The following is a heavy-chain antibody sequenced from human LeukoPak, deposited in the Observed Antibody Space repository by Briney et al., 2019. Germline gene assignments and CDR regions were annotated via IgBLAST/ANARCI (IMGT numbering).Heavy chain of an antibody. V-gene: IGHV3-30*18. CDR3: AKGGSGWYADY. CDR1: GLAFSSYG. J-gene: IGHJ4*02. CDR2: ISNDGSKE. D-gene: IGHD6-19*01. Sequence: GGSLRLSCAASGLAFSSYGMYWVRQAPGKGLEGVAVISNDGSKEYYGDSVKGRFTISRDNSKNTLYLQMNSLRAEDTAVYYCAKGGSGWYADYWGQGILVIVSS.